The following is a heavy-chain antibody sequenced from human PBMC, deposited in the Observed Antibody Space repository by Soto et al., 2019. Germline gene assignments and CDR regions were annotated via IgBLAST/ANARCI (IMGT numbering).Heavy chain of an antibody. J-gene: IGHJ5*02. Sequence: QIRLVQSGPEVRKPGASVRVACSAFGYTFTTYGISWVRQAPGQGLEWMGWNSPYNVNTNFAQKFQGRVTLTADTSTRTAYMELRSLTHDDTAIYYCSRDAHNLAHHWGQGTLVTVCS. D-gene: IGHD1-1*01. CDR3: SRDAHNLAHH. V-gene: IGHV1-18*01. CDR2: NSPYNVNT. CDR1: GYTFTTYG.